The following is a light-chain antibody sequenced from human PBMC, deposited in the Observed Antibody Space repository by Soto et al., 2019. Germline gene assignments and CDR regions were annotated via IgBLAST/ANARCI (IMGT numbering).Light chain of an antibody. CDR3: QQYHTSPPT. Sequence: ERVITQDRKSVAEGQGVGVGGRCRASQSVRSNLAWYQQKPGQSPRLLIYGASTRATGIPARFSGSGSGTAVTLTIRRPQSEDFAVFYCQQYHTSPPTFGGGTKVDI. CDR2: GAS. V-gene: IGKV3-15*01. J-gene: IGKJ4*01. CDR1: QSVRSN.